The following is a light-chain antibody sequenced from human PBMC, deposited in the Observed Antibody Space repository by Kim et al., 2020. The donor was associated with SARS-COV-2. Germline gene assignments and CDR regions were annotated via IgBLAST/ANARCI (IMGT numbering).Light chain of an antibody. Sequence: IVLTQSPGTLSLSPGERATLSCRASQSVSSMYLAWYQQKPGQAPRLLIYGASNRATGIPDRFSGSGSGTDFTLTISRLEPEDCAVFYWQQYGNSPWTFGPGTKVDIK. CDR3: QQYGNSPWT. J-gene: IGKJ1*01. V-gene: IGKV3-20*01. CDR2: GAS. CDR1: QSVSSMY.